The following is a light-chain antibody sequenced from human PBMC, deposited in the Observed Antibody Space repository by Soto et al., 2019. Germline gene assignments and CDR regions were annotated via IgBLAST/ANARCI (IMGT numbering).Light chain of an antibody. CDR2: DVS. CDR3: QQYLSRPPLT. J-gene: IGKJ4*01. CDR1: RDISNY. Sequence: DIQMTQSPSSLSATIGDRVTISCQASRDISNYIKWYQQKPGRAPKLLIYDVSNLETGVPSRFSGRGSGTDFTFTISSLQPEDIATYYCQQYLSRPPLTFGGGTRVEIK. V-gene: IGKV1-33*01.